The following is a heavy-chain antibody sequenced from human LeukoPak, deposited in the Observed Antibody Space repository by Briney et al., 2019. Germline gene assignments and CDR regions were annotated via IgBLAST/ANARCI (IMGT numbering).Heavy chain of an antibody. D-gene: IGHD4-17*01. Sequence: PGGSLRLSCAASGFTVSSNYMSWVRQAPGKGLEWVAFIRYDGSNKYYADSVKGRFTISRDNSKNTLYLQMNSLRAEDTAVYYCAKTSSHDYGDPFPPEYYFDYWGQGTLVTVSS. J-gene: IGHJ4*02. CDR3: AKTSSHDYGDPFPPEYYFDY. CDR2: IRYDGSNK. V-gene: IGHV3-30*02. CDR1: GFTVSSNY.